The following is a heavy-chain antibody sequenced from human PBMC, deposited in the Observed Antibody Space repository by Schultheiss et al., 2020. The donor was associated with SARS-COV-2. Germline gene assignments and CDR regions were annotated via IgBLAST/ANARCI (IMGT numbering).Heavy chain of an antibody. CDR1: GYPFISSF. Sequence: ASVKVSCKASGYPFISSFIHWVRQAPGEGLEWMGIINPSGGSTRYEQKLQGRVTMTRYTSTSTVYMELSSLRSEDTALYYCARARVATSPFDYWGQGTLVTVSS. J-gene: IGHJ4*02. CDR2: INPSGGST. CDR3: ARARVATSPFDY. D-gene: IGHD5-12*01. V-gene: IGHV1-46*04.